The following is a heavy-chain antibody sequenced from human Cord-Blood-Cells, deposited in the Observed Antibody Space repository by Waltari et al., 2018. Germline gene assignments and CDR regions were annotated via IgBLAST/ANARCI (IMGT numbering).Heavy chain of an antibody. CDR3: ARLNWNYDAFDI. CDR1: GGSISSSSYY. D-gene: IGHD1-7*01. CDR2: IYYSGST. J-gene: IGHJ3*02. Sequence: QLQLQESGPGLVKPSETLSLTCTVSGGSISSSSYYWGWIRQPPGKGLEWIGSIYYSGSTYYNPSLKSRVTISVDTSKNQFSLKLSSVTAADTAVYYCARLNWNYDAFDIWGQGTMVTVSS. V-gene: IGHV4-39*01.